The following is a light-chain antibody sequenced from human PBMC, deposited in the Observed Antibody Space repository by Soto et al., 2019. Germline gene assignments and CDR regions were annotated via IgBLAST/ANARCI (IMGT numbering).Light chain of an antibody. CDR2: DVS. V-gene: IGLV2-14*01. CDR1: SSDVGGYNY. CDR3: SSYTISSTFKVV. Sequence: QSALTQPASVSGSPGQSITISCTGTSSDVGGYNYVSWYQQHPGKAPKLMIYDVSNRPSGVSNRFSGSKSGNTASLNISGLQAEDEADYYCSSYTISSTFKVVFGGGTKVTVL. J-gene: IGLJ2*01.